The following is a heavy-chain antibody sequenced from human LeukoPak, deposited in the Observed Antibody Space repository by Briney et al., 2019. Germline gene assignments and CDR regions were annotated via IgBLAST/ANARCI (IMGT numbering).Heavy chain of an antibody. CDR3: ARDTPNYYDILTGYYETPFDY. J-gene: IGHJ4*02. Sequence: GRSLRLSCVTSGFTFSSYGMHWVRQVPGKGLEWVAVISYDAKSNYHVDSVKGRFTISRDNSKNTLYLQMNSLRAEDTAVYYCARDTPNYYDILTGYYETPFDYWGQGTLVTVSS. D-gene: IGHD3-9*01. CDR1: GFTFSSYG. CDR2: ISYDAKSN. V-gene: IGHV3-30*03.